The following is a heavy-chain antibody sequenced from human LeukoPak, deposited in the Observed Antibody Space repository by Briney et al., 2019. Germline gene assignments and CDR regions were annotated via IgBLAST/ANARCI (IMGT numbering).Heavy chain of an antibody. V-gene: IGHV1-46*03. CDR3: ARGVDIVVVPAAIHP. CDR2: INPSGGST. Sequence: ASVKVSCKASGYTFISYYMHRVRQAPGQGLEWMGIINPSGGSTSYAQKFQGRVTMTRDTSTSTVYMELSSLRSEDTAVYYCARGVDIVVVPAAIHPWGQGTLVTVSS. J-gene: IGHJ5*02. CDR1: GYTFISYY. D-gene: IGHD2-2*03.